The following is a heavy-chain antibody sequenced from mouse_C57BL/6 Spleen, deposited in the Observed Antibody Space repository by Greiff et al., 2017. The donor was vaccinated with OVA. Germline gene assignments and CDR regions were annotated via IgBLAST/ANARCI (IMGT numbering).Heavy chain of an antibody. CDR1: GFPFNTYA. V-gene: IGHV10-3*01. J-gene: IGHJ4*01. CDR3: VRGSIYYYGSSYDAMDY. CDR2: IRSKSSNYAT. D-gene: IGHD1-1*01. Sequence: DAGGGLVQPTGSLTLSCAASGFPFNTYAMHWVRQAPGKGLEWVARIRSKSSNYATYYADSVKDRFTISRDDSQSMLYLQMNNLKTEDTAMYYGVRGSIYYYGSSYDAMDYWGQGTSVTVSS.